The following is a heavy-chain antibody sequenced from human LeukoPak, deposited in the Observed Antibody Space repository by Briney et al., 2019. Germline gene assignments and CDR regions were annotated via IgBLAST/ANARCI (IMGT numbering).Heavy chain of an antibody. J-gene: IGHJ5*02. Sequence: PGGPLRLSCAASGFTFSSYSMNWVRQAPGKGLEWVSSISSSSSYIYYADSVKGRFTISRDNAKNSLYLQMNSLRAEDTAVYYCATYCSSTSCYEGRFDPWGQGTLVTVSS. D-gene: IGHD2-2*01. CDR2: ISSSSSYI. CDR3: ATYCSSTSCYEGRFDP. CDR1: GFTFSSYS. V-gene: IGHV3-21*01.